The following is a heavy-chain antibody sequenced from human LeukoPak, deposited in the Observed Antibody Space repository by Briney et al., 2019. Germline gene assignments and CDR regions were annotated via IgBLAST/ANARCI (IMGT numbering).Heavy chain of an antibody. CDR2: MNPNSGNT. CDR1: GYTFTSYD. Sequence: ASVKVSCKASGYTFTSYDINRVRQATGQGLEWMGWMNPNSGNTGYAQKFQGGVTMTRNTSISTAYMELSSLRSEDTAVYYCARGGNLQWLVRNYYYGMDVWGQGTTVTVSS. CDR3: ARGGNLQWLVRNYYYGMDV. V-gene: IGHV1-8*01. J-gene: IGHJ6*02. D-gene: IGHD6-19*01.